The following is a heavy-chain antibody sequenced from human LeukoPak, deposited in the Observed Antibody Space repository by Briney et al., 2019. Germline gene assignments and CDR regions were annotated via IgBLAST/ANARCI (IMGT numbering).Heavy chain of an antibody. V-gene: IGHV3-74*01. Sequence: GGSLRLSCAASGFTLSSYWMHWVRQAPGKGLVWVSRINSDGSSTSYADSVKGRFTISRDNAKNTLYLQMNSLRAEDTAVYYCASHYGGNLNLDYWGQGTLVTVSS. CDR3: ASHYGGNLNLDY. CDR1: GFTLSSYW. D-gene: IGHD4-23*01. J-gene: IGHJ4*02. CDR2: INSDGSST.